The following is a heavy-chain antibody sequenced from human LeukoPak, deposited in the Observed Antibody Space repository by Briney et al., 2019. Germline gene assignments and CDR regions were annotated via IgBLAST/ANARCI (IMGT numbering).Heavy chain of an antibody. CDR1: GFTFSSYG. J-gene: IGHJ5*02. D-gene: IGHD2-2*02. CDR2: IWYDGSYK. V-gene: IGHV3-33*06. Sequence: PGGSLSLSCAASGFTFSSYGMHWVRQAPGKGLEWVAVIWYDGSYKYHADSVRGRFTISRDNSKNTLYLQMNSLRAEDTAVYYCAKDGLHCFTTSCYSDGVRVNWLDPWGQGTLVTVSS. CDR3: AKDGLHCFTTSCYSDGVRVNWLDP.